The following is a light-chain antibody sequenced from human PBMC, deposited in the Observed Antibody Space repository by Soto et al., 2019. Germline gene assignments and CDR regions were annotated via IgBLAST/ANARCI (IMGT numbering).Light chain of an antibody. Sequence: QSVLTQPASVSGSPGQSITISCTGTSSDVGGYNVVSWYQQHPGKAPKLMIYEVSNRPSRISDRFSGSKSGNTASLTISGLQAEDEADYYCSSYTSTTTIIFGGGTKLTVL. CDR2: EVS. V-gene: IGLV2-14*01. J-gene: IGLJ2*01. CDR3: SSYTSTTTII. CDR1: SSDVGGYNV.